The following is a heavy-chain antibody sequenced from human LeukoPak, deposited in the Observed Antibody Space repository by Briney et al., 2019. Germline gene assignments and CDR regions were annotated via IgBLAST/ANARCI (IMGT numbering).Heavy chain of an antibody. CDR2: IYYSGST. J-gene: IGHJ5*02. CDR1: GGSISSSSYY. D-gene: IGHD1-7*01. CDR3: ARRRVVPAGRITGTTSWFDP. V-gene: IGHV4-39*01. Sequence: SETLSLTCTVSGGSISSSSYYWGWIRQPPGKGLEWIGSIYYSGSTYYNPSLKSRVTISVDTSKNQFSLKLSSVTAADTAVYYCARRRVVPAGRITGTTSWFDPWGQGTLVTVSS.